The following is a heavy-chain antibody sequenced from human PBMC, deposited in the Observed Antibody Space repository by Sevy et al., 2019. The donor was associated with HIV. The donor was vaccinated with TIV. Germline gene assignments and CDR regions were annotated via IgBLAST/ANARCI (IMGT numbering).Heavy chain of an antibody. D-gene: IGHD6-19*01. Sequence: ASVKVSCKASGYTFTSYGISWVRQAPGQGLEWMGWISTYNTVRNSAQKFHDRVTMTIETSTSTAYMELRSLRSDDTAVYYCARSTQVAGRSNWFDPWGQGTLVTVSS. J-gene: IGHJ5*02. CDR3: ARSTQVAGRSNWFDP. CDR1: GYTFTSYG. V-gene: IGHV1-18*01. CDR2: ISTYNTVR.